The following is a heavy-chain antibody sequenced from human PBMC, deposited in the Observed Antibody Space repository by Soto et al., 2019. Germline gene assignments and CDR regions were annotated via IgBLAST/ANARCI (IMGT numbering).Heavy chain of an antibody. Sequence: SETLSLTCTVSGGSISSGDYYWSWIRQPPGKGLEWIGYIYYSGSTYYNPSLKSRVTISVDTSKNQFSLKLSSVTAADTAVYYCATPGQWQANYYGMDVWGQGTTVTVSS. J-gene: IGHJ6*02. CDR3: ATPGQWQANYYGMDV. D-gene: IGHD6-19*01. CDR1: GGSISSGDYY. CDR2: IYYSGST. V-gene: IGHV4-30-4*01.